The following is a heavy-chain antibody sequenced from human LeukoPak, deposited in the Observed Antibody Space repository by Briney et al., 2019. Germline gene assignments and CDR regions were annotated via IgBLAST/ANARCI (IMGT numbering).Heavy chain of an antibody. CDR3: ARATGDVSLLEDY. CDR1: GYIFSDYY. Sequence: GASVKVSCKASGYIFSDYYMHWVRQAPGQGLEWMGWINPHSGDTNYAQKFQGRVTMTRDTSISTAYMDLSRLRSDDTAVYYCARATGDVSLLEDYWGQGTLVTVSS. V-gene: IGHV1-2*02. J-gene: IGHJ4*02. D-gene: IGHD3-16*01. CDR2: INPHSGDT.